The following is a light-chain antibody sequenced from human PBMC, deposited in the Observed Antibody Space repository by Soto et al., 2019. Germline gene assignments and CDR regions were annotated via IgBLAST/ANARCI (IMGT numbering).Light chain of an antibody. CDR2: DVT. CDR1: PSDIGAYNY. CDR3: GSYTISSTLMI. Sequence: QSVLTQPASVSGSPGQSITISCSGTPSDIGAYNYVSWYQHLPGKAPKVIIYDVTNRPSGVSSRFSGSKSGTTASLTISGLQAEDAANYYCGSYTISSTLMIFGGGTKLTVL. J-gene: IGLJ2*01. V-gene: IGLV2-14*03.